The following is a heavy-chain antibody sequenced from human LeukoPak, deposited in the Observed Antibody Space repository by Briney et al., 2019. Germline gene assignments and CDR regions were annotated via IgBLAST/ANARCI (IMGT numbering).Heavy chain of an antibody. Sequence: GRSLRLSCAASGFTFSTFGMHWVRQAPGKGLEWVSFIPHDGSNKFYADSVRGRFTISRDNSRNTVYLQMKSLRIEDTALYYCAKDRTKWLEGVFDYWGQGSLVSVSS. CDR3: AKDRTKWLEGVFDY. CDR2: IPHDGSNK. CDR1: GFTFSTFG. V-gene: IGHV3-30*02. J-gene: IGHJ4*02. D-gene: IGHD6-19*01.